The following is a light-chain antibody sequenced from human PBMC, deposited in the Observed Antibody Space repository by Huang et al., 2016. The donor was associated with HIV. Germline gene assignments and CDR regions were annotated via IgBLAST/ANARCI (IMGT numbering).Light chain of an antibody. CDR2: GAS. Sequence: EVVMTQSPATLFVSPGERATLSCRASQRVSIHVAWYQQKPGQAPRLLIYGASTRATGIPARFSGSGSGTEFTLTISGLQSEDYAVYFCQQYDDWPPYTFGQGTKLEIK. V-gene: IGKV3-15*01. CDR1: QRVSIH. CDR3: QQYDDWPPYT. J-gene: IGKJ2*01.